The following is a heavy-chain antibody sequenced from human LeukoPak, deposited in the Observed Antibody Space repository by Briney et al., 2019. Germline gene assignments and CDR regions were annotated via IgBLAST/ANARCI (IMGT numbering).Heavy chain of an antibody. J-gene: IGHJ4*02. D-gene: IGHD2-2*01. CDR2: ISYDGSNK. CDR3: ARASVVVVPAAPGNY. Sequence: PGGSLRLSCAASGFTFSSHAMHWVRQAPGKGLEWVAVISYDGSNKYYADSVKGRFTISRDDSKNTLYLQMNSLRAEDTAVYYCARASVVVVPAAPGNYWGQGTLVTVSS. CDR1: GFTFSSHA. V-gene: IGHV3-30-3*01.